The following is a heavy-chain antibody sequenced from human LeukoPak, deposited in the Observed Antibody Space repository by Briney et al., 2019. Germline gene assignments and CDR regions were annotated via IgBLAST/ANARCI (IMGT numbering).Heavy chain of an antibody. CDR2: IIPIFGTA. D-gene: IGHD4-17*01. CDR3: ARESATVTSRDY. V-gene: IGHV1-69*05. J-gene: IGHJ4*02. Sequence: ASVKVSCTASGGTFSSYAISWVRQAPGQGLEWMGGIIPIFGTANYAQKLQGRVTITTDESTSTAYMELSSLRSDDTDVYYCARESATVTSRDYWGQGTLVTVSS. CDR1: GGTFSSYA.